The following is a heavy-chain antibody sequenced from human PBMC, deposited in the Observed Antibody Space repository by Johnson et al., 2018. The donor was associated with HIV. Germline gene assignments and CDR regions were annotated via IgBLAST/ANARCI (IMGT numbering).Heavy chain of an antibody. CDR3: AKGRRAPRACDV. J-gene: IGHJ3*01. V-gene: IGHV3-30*02. Sequence: QVQLVESGGGVVQPGGSLRLSCAASGFTFSSYGMHWVRQAPGKGLEWVAFIRYDGSNKYYADSVKGRFTISRDNSKKTIYLQMNSLRAEDTTVYYWAKGRRAPRACDVWGEGKIVTVSS. CDR1: GFTFSSYG. CDR2: IRYDGSNK.